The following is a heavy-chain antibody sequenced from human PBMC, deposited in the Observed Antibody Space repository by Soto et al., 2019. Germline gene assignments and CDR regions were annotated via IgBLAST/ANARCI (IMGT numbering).Heavy chain of an antibody. D-gene: IGHD6-19*01. CDR1: GFTFSSYA. CDR3: AREPAVAGTNYYYYYGMDV. Sequence: GGSLRLSCAASGFTFSSYAMHWVRQAPGKGLEWVAVISYDGSNKYYADSVKGRFTISRDNSKNTLYLQMNSLRAEDTAVYYCAREPAVAGTNYYYYYGMDVWGQGTTVTVSS. V-gene: IGHV3-30-3*01. J-gene: IGHJ6*02. CDR2: ISYDGSNK.